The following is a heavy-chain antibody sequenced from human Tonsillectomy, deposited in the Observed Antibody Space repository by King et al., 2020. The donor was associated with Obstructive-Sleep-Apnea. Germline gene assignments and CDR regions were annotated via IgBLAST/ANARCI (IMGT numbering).Heavy chain of an antibody. V-gene: IGHV4-34*01. CDR2: INHSGST. CDR3: ARGSGATAVNWFDP. D-gene: IGHD6-13*01. J-gene: IGHJ5*02. CDR1: GGSFTDYY. Sequence: VQLQQWGAGLLKPSETLSLTCGVFGGSFTDYYWTSIRQPPGKGLEWIGEINHSGSTNYNPSPKSRVTISVDTSKNQFSLKLSSVTAADTAVYYCARGSGATAVNWFDPWGQGTLVTVSS.